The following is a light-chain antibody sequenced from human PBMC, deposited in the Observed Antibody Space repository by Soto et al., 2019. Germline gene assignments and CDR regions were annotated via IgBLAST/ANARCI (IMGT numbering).Light chain of an antibody. V-gene: IGKV3-20*01. CDR2: VAS. Sequence: EIVLTQSPGTLSLSPGERATLSCRASQSVSSSYLAWYQQKPGQAPRLLIYVASSRATGIPDRCSGSGSGTDFTLTISRLEPEDFAVYYCQQYGSSPFGFGPGTKVDIK. CDR1: QSVSSSY. J-gene: IGKJ3*01. CDR3: QQYGSSPFG.